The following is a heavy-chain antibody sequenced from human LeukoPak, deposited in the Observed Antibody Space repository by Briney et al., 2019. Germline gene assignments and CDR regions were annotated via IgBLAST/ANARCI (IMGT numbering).Heavy chain of an antibody. V-gene: IGHV3-11*04. D-gene: IGHD4-23*01. J-gene: IGHJ3*02. CDR2: ISGSGSII. Sequence: GGSLRLSCAASGFTLSDYYMSWIRQAPGKGLEWVSYISGSGSIIYYADSVKGRFTIARDNAKNSLYLQMNSLRAEDTAVYYCAREKVATASAFDIWGQGTMVTVSS. CDR1: GFTLSDYY. CDR3: AREKVATASAFDI.